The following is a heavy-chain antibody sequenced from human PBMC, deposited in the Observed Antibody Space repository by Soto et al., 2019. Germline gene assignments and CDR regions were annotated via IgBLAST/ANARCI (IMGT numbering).Heavy chain of an antibody. Sequence: PGGSLRLSCAASGFTFSDYSMNWVRQAPGKGLEWVSYITNSGSPTYYADSVKGRFTIPRDNVKNYLYLKMTSLRDEDTAVYYCARDVDNALTGLRDAFDVWGQGTMVTVSS. CDR3: ARDVDNALTGLRDAFDV. V-gene: IGHV3-48*02. J-gene: IGHJ3*01. CDR1: GFTFSDYS. CDR2: ITNSGSPT. D-gene: IGHD3-9*01.